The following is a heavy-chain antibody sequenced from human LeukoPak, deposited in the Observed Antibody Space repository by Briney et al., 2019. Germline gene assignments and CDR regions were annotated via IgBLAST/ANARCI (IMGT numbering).Heavy chain of an antibody. D-gene: IGHD3-3*01. CDR2: IIPIFGTA. V-gene: IGHV1-69*05. Sequence: SVKVSCKASGGTFSSYAISWVRQAPAQGLEWMGRIIPIFGTANYAQKFQGRVTITTDESTSTAYMELSSLRSEDTAVYYCARTDYDFWSGNTGGAFDIWGQGTMVSVSS. CDR1: GGTFSSYA. J-gene: IGHJ3*02. CDR3: ARTDYDFWSGNTGGAFDI.